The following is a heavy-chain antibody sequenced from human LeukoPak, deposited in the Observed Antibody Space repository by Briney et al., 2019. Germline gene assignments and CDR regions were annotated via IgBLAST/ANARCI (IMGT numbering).Heavy chain of an antibody. J-gene: IGHJ6*04. CDR1: GFTFSGTW. CDR3: AELGITMIGGV. V-gene: IGHV3-74*03. Sequence: QSWGSLRLSRAASGFTFSGTWMHWVRQPPGKGLVWVARITSDGISTTYAESVKGRFTISRDNAKNSLYLQMNSLRAEDTAVYYCAELGITMIGGVWGKGTTVTISS. D-gene: IGHD3-10*02. CDR2: ITSDGIST.